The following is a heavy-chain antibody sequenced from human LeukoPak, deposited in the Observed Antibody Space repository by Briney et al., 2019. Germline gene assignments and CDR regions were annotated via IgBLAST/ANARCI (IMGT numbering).Heavy chain of an antibody. CDR3: ARGLRWLDY. J-gene: IGHJ4*02. CDR1: GYNFATYW. D-gene: IGHD4-23*01. Sequence: HGESLKISCQGSGYNFATYWIGWVRQMPGKGLEWLGITYPADSDTRYSPSFQGQVTISADKSITTAYLQWRSLKASDTAIYYCARGLRWLDYWGQGTLVTVSS. V-gene: IGHV5-51*01. CDR2: TYPADSDT.